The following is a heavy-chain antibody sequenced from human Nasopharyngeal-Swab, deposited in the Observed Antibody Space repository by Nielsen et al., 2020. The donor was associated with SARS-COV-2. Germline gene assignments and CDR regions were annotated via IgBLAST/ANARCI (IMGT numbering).Heavy chain of an antibody. J-gene: IGHJ4*02. D-gene: IGHD5-12*01. CDR3: ARERGGGYGDY. V-gene: IGHV3-48*04. CDR1: GFTFSPYT. Sequence: GGSLRLSCATSGFTFSPYTMTWVRQAPGKGLQLISYITSGNSVQYADSVRGRFTISRDNAKNSLYLQMNSLTAEDTAVYYCARERGGGYGDYWGQGTLVTVSS. CDR2: ITSGNSV.